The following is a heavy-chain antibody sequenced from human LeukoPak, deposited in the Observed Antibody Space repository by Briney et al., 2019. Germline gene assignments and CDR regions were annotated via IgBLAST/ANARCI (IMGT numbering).Heavy chain of an antibody. CDR1: GFTFSSYG. V-gene: IGHV3-30*02. D-gene: IGHD6-13*01. Sequence: GGSLRLSCAAPGFTFSSYGRPWVRQAPGKGLEWVAFIRYDGSNKYYADSVKGRFTISRDNSKNTLYLQMNSLRAEDTAVYYCAKVRRALYSSSWYWFDPWGQGTLVTVSS. CDR3: AKVRRALYSSSWYWFDP. J-gene: IGHJ5*02. CDR2: IRYDGSNK.